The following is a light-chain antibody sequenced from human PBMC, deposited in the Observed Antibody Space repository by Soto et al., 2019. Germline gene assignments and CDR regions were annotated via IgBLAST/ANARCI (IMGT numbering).Light chain of an antibody. CDR3: QQRNYWQVT. Sequence: EIVLTQSPATLSLSPGERATLSCRASQSLTSSLVWYQQKPGQAPRLLIYDASNRATGIPARFSGSGSGTDFTLTISSLEPEDFAIYYCQQRNYWQVTFGQGTRLEIK. V-gene: IGKV3-11*01. CDR2: DAS. J-gene: IGKJ5*01. CDR1: QSLTSS.